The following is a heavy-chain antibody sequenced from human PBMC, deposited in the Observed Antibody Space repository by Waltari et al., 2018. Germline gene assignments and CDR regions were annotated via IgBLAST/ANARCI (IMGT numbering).Heavy chain of an antibody. Sequence: EVQLVESGGGLVQPGGSLRLSCAASGFTFSSYSMNWVRQAPGRGLEWVSYISSSSSTIYYADSVKGRFTISRDNAKNSLYLQMNSLRAEDTAVYYCARDGRSVTMVRGVIIRFDAFDIWGQGTMVTVSS. D-gene: IGHD3-10*01. J-gene: IGHJ3*02. CDR3: ARDGRSVTMVRGVIIRFDAFDI. CDR2: ISSSSSTI. CDR1: GFTFSSYS. V-gene: IGHV3-48*04.